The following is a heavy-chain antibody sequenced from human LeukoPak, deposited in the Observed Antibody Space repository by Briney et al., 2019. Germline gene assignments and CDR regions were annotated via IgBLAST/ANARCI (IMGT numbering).Heavy chain of an antibody. CDR3: AKGKYRSGWSGDAFDI. CDR2: MSGGGGST. J-gene: IGHJ3*02. D-gene: IGHD6-19*01. Sequence: GGSLRLSCAASGFTFSSYVMSWVRQAQGKGLEWVSTMSGGGGSTYYADSVKGRFTISRDNSKNTLYLQMNSLRAEDTAVYSCAKGKYRSGWSGDAFDIWGQGTMVTVSS. CDR1: GFTFSSYV. V-gene: IGHV3-23*01.